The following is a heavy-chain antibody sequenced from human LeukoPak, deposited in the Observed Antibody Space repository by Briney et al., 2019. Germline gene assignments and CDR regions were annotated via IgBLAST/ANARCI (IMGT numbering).Heavy chain of an antibody. CDR2: INPSDGTT. V-gene: IGHV1-46*01. CDR3: ARKPPVVPTTMPDN. CDR1: GYTFTGYY. J-gene: IGHJ4*02. Sequence: ASVKVSCKASGYTFTGYYMHWVRQAPGQGLEWVGIINPSDGTTFYAQRFRGRVTMTRDTSTSTVYMELNSLRSDDTAVYYCARKPPVVPTTMPDNWGQGTLVTVSS. D-gene: IGHD2-2*01.